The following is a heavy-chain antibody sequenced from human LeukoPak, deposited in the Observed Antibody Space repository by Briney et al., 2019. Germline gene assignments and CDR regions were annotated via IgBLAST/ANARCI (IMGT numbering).Heavy chain of an antibody. J-gene: IGHJ4*02. CDR2: INAGNGNT. CDR1: GYTFTSYA. Sequence: ASVKVSCKASGYTFTSYAMHWVRQAPGQRLEWMGWINAGNGNTKYSQKFQGRVIITRDTSASTAYMELSSLRSEDTAVYYCARSDSSGYGFGIDYWGQGTLVTVSS. V-gene: IGHV1-3*01. CDR3: ARSDSSGYGFGIDY. D-gene: IGHD3-22*01.